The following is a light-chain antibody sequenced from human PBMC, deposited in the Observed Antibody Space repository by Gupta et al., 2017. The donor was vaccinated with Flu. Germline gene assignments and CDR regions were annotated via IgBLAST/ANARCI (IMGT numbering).Light chain of an antibody. CDR3: AAGDDSLTDLSADGSLTGLWV. CDR1: NIGSNV. V-gene: IGLV1-44*01. Sequence: NIGSNVVSWYQHIPGTARRLLIYNENQRPSRVPDRFSGSKSGTSASLAIGGLQSEDEADDYCAAGDDSLTDLSADGSLTGLWVFGGGTKLSVL. J-gene: IGLJ3*02. CDR2: NEN.